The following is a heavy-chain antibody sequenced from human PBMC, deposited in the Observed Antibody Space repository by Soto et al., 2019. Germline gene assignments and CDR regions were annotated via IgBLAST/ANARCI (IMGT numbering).Heavy chain of an antibody. Sequence: QVQLQESGPGLVKPSGTLSLTCAVSGGSISSSNWWSWVRQPPGKGLEWIGEIYHSGSTNYNPSHKSRVTISVDKSKNQLSLKLSSVTAADTAVYYCARDRYSSGWYRYNWFDPWGQGTLVTVSS. V-gene: IGHV4-4*02. D-gene: IGHD6-19*01. CDR3: ARDRYSSGWYRYNWFDP. CDR2: IYHSGST. CDR1: GGSISSSNW. J-gene: IGHJ5*02.